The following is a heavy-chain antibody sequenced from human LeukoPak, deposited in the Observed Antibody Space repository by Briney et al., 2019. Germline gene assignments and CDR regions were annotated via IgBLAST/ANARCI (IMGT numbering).Heavy chain of an antibody. CDR1: GGSFSGYY. D-gene: IGHD6-13*01. J-gene: IGHJ4*02. Sequence: SETLSLTCAVYGGSFSGYYWSWIRQPPGKGLEWIGEINHSGSTNYNPSLKSRVTISVDTSKNQFSLKLSSVTAADTAVYYCARRRCSWYPFDYWGQGTLVTVSS. V-gene: IGHV4-34*01. CDR2: INHSGST. CDR3: ARRRCSWYPFDY.